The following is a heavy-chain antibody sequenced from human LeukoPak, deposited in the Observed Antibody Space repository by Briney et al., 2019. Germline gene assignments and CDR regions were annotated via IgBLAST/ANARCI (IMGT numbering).Heavy chain of an antibody. V-gene: IGHV5-51*01. CDR3: ARHPGDYFYLDF. CDR2: IFPGDSDT. CDR1: GYSFVDYW. D-gene: IGHD4-17*01. J-gene: IGHJ4*02. Sequence: GESLQISCKASGYSFVDYWIGWVRQMPGKGLEWMGIIFPGDSDTRYSPSFLGQVTISADKSISTAYLQWSNLKPSDTAMYYCARHPGDYFYLDFWGQGTLVTVSS.